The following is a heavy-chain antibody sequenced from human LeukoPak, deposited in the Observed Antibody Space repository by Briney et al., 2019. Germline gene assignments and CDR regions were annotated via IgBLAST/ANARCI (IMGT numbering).Heavy chain of an antibody. V-gene: IGHV3-53*01. J-gene: IGHJ6*03. Sequence: GESLKISCAASGFTVSDNYMTWVRQAPGKGLEWVSIIYGGSTYYADSVKGRFTISRDNSKNTAYLQMNSLRAEDTAVYYCARDFEGVHRTTNSYTYYYYMDVWGKGTTVIVSS. CDR2: IYGGST. D-gene: IGHD2/OR15-2a*01. CDR3: ARDFEGVHRTTNSYTYYYYMDV. CDR1: GFTVSDNY.